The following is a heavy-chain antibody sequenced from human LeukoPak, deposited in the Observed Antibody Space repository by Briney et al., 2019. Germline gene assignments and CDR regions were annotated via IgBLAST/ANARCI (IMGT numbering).Heavy chain of an antibody. D-gene: IGHD2-2*01. CDR3: ASTLGLGYCSSTSCSHPNNWFDP. V-gene: IGHV3-21*01. Sequence: PGGSLRLSCAVSGFTFSSYSMNWVRQAPGKGLEWVSSISSSSSYIYYADSVKGRFTISRDNAKNSLYLQMNSLRAEDTAVYYCASTLGLGYCSSTSCSHPNNWFDPWGQGTLVTVSS. CDR1: GFTFSSYS. J-gene: IGHJ5*02. CDR2: ISSSSSYI.